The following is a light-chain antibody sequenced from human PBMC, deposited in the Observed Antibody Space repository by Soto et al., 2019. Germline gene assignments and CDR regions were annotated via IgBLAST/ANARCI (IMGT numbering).Light chain of an antibody. J-gene: IGLJ2*01. CDR1: RTDVGSYDL. Sequence: QFVLTQPASVSGSPGQSITISCTGTRTDVGSYDLVSWYQQLPGKVPKLVIYEVTKRPSGVSNRFSGSKSGNTASLTISGLQAEDEADYYCCSYAGTSSFVLFGGGTKLTVL. V-gene: IGLV2-23*02. CDR2: EVT. CDR3: CSYAGTSSFVL.